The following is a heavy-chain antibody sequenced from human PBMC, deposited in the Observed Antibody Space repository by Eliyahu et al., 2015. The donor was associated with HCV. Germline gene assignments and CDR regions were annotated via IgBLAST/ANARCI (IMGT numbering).Heavy chain of an antibody. D-gene: IGHD2-8*02. Sequence: EVHLVESGGGLVQPGGSLRLSCAASGFTFTTYNMNWVRQAPGKGLEWLSYISAGSGTIYYADSLKGRFTISRDNAKNSLYLQMNSLRAEDTAMYYCARDRYCSGGGCPPESDYLGLDLWGQGTTVTVSS. J-gene: IGHJ6*02. CDR1: GFTFTTYN. V-gene: IGHV3-48*01. CDR2: ISAGSGTI. CDR3: ARDRYCSGGGCPPESDYLGLDL.